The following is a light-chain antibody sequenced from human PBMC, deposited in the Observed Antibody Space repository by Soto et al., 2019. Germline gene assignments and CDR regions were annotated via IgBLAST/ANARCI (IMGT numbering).Light chain of an antibody. Sequence: EIVMTQSPATLSVSPGERATLSCRASKSVSSNLARYQQKPGQAPRLLIYGASTRATGIPARFSGSGSGTEFTLTISSLQSEDFAVYYCQHYNNWPRTFGQGTKVEIK. J-gene: IGKJ1*01. CDR3: QHYNNWPRT. CDR1: KSVSSN. CDR2: GAS. V-gene: IGKV3-15*01.